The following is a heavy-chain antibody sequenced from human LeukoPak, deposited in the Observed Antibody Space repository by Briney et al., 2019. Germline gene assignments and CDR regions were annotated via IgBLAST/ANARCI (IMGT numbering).Heavy chain of an antibody. D-gene: IGHD1-1*01. Sequence: GGPLRLSCAASGFPFSSYSMNWARQPPGKGLEWVSYISSSSSTIYYADSVKGRFTISRDNAKNSLYLQMNSLRDEDTAVYYCARLQLEGYAFDIWGQGTMVTVSS. V-gene: IGHV3-48*02. CDR2: ISSSSSTI. CDR3: ARLQLEGYAFDI. J-gene: IGHJ3*02. CDR1: GFPFSSYS.